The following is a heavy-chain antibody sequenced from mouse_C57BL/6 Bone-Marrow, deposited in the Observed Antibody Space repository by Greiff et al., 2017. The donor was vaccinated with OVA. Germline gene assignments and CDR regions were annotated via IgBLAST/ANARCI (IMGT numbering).Heavy chain of an antibody. CDR2: IYPGSGST. CDR3: ARRQLRFYWYFDV. D-gene: IGHD3-2*02. J-gene: IGHJ1*03. CDR1: GYTFTSYW. Sequence: QVQLQQSGAELVKPGASVKMSCKASGYTFTSYWITWVKQRPGPGLEWIGDIYPGSGSTNYNEKFKSKATLTVDTSSSTAYMQLSSLTSADSAVYYCARRQLRFYWYFDVWGTGTTVTVSS. V-gene: IGHV1-55*01.